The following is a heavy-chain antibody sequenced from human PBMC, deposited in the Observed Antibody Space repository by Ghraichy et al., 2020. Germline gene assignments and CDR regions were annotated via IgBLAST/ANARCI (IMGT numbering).Heavy chain of an antibody. J-gene: IGHJ4*02. V-gene: IGHV3-33*01. CDR2: IWKDGSKD. CDR3: ARYTGSTSTGGLDH. Sequence: GGSLRLSCAGSGFTFRGHGMHWVRQAQGKGLEWLGLIWKDGSKDYYADFVKGRFTVFRDNPKNTVYLQMNSLRVEDTGLYYCARYTGSTSTGGLDHWGQGTLVIVSP. CDR1: GFTFRGHG. D-gene: IGHD6-13*01.